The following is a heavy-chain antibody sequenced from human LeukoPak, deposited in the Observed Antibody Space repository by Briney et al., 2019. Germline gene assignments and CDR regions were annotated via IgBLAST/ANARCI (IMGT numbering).Heavy chain of an antibody. D-gene: IGHD4-17*01. CDR1: GGSISTSNYY. CDR3: ARYTVTTSFDF. Sequence: SETLSLTCTVSGGSISTSNYYWGWIRQPPGKGLEWIGIIYHSGSTYDNPSLKNRVTISVDTSKNQLSLKLSSVTAADTAVYYCARYTVTTSFDFWGQGILVTVSS. CDR2: IYHSGST. J-gene: IGHJ4*02. V-gene: IGHV4-39*07.